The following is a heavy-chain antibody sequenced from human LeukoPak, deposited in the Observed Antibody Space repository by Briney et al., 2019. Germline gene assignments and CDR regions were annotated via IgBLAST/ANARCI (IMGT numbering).Heavy chain of an antibody. Sequence: PGGSLRLSCAASGFTFSTYWMSWVRQAPGKGLEWVDNIRQDGSDKYYVDSVKGRFTISRDNAKNSLYLQMNSLRAEDTAVYYCARDGGSAMPFDYWGQGTLVTVSS. CDR3: ARDGGSAMPFDY. D-gene: IGHD2-2*01. CDR1: GFTFSTYW. J-gene: IGHJ4*02. CDR2: IRQDGSDK. V-gene: IGHV3-7*01.